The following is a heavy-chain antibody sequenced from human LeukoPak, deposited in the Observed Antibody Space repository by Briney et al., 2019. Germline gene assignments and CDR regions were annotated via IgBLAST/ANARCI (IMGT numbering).Heavy chain of an antibody. D-gene: IGHD2-2*01. Sequence: PGGSLRLSCAASGFTFGNYAMTWVRQAPGEGLEWVSSISGSGGSPIYADSVKGRFTISRDNSKGTLYLQMNSLRAEDTAIYYCARYCTSTSCAFEYWGQGTLVTVSS. J-gene: IGHJ4*02. V-gene: IGHV3-23*01. CDR3: ARYCTSTSCAFEY. CDR2: ISGSGGSP. CDR1: GFTFGNYA.